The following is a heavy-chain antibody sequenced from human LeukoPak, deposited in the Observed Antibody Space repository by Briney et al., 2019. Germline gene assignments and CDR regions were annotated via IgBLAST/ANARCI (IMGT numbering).Heavy chain of an antibody. CDR1: GFTFSSYG. CDR2: ISYDGSNK. J-gene: IGHJ4*02. Sequence: PGGSLRLSCAASGFTFSSYGMHWVRQAPGKGLEWVAVISYDGSNKYYADSVKGRFTISRDNSKNTLYLQMNSLRAEDTAVYYCARRYSSGWYEYYFDYWGQGTLVTVSS. CDR3: ARRYSSGWYEYYFDY. V-gene: IGHV3-30*03. D-gene: IGHD6-19*01.